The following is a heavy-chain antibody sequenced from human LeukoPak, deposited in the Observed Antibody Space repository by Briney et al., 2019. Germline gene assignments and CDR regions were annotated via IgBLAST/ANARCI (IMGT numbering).Heavy chain of an antibody. Sequence: GGSLRLSFAASGFTFDDYGMSWVRQAPGKGLEWVSGLNWIGNSAGYADSVKGRFTISRDNAKNSLYLQMSSLRAEDTALYHCARNYGDSFDLWGQGTLVTVSS. D-gene: IGHD4-17*01. CDR1: GFTFDDYG. CDR3: ARNYGDSFDL. J-gene: IGHJ4*02. V-gene: IGHV3-20*02. CDR2: LNWIGNSA.